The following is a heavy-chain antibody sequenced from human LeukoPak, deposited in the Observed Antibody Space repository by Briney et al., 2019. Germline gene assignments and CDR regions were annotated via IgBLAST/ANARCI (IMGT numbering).Heavy chain of an antibody. CDR3: AKDGYGNGDYDY. Sequence: GASVKVSCKASGYTFTSYYMHWVRQAPGQGLEWMGIINPSGGSTSYAQKFQGRVTMTRDMSTSTDYMELSSLRSEDTAVYYCAKDGYGNGDYDYWGQGPWSPPPQ. CDR1: GYTFTSYY. J-gene: IGHJ4*02. CDR2: INPSGGST. D-gene: IGHD5-18*01. V-gene: IGHV1-46*01.